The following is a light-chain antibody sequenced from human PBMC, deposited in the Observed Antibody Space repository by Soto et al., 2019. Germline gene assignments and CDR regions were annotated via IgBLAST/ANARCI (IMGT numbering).Light chain of an antibody. CDR3: QQRSNWPTT. CDR1: KSVSSY. J-gene: IGKJ1*01. Sequence: EIVLTQSPATLSLSPGERATLSCRASKSVSSYLAWYQQRPGQAPRLLIYEASNRATGIPARFSGSGSGTDFTLTISSLEPEDFALYYCQQRSNWPTTFGQGTKVEIK. V-gene: IGKV3-11*01. CDR2: EAS.